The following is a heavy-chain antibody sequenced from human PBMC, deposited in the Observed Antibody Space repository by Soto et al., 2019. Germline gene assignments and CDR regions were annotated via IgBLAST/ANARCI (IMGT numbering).Heavy chain of an antibody. CDR1: GFTLRRYV. J-gene: IGHJ6*02. Sequence: EEQLLESGGGLVQPGGSLRLSCAASGFTLRRYVMSWVRQAPGKGLEWLSSLSGSGITYNIDSVKGRFTVSRDNSKSTRDLEIHSLRADDTGVYYCARNPVVRDKFHRYGMDVWGQGTTVTVS. D-gene: IGHD2-15*01. CDR2: LSGSGIT. V-gene: IGHV3-23*01. CDR3: ARNPVVRDKFHRYGMDV.